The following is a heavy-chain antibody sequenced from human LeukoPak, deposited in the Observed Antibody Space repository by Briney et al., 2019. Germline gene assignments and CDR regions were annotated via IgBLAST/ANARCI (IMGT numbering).Heavy chain of an antibody. CDR1: GFIFSSHW. J-gene: IGHJ4*02. D-gene: IGHD3-3*01. CDR2: ISYDGSNK. CDR3: ARDLGEDYDFWSGYLISGSFDY. Sequence: PGGSLRLSCVASGFIFSSHWMSWVRQAPGKGLEWVAVISYDGSNKYYADSVKGRFTISRDNSKNTLYLQMNSLRAEDTAVYYCARDLGEDYDFWSGYLISGSFDYWGQGTLVTVSS. V-gene: IGHV3-30-3*01.